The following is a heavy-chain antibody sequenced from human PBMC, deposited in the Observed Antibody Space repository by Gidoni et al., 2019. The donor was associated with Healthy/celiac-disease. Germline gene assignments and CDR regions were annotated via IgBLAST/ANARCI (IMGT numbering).Heavy chain of an antibody. Sequence: EVQLVESGGGLVQPGRSLRLSCAASGFPFDDYAMHWVRQAPGKGLEWVSGISWNSGSIGYADSVKGRFTISRDNAKNSLYLQMNSLRAEDTALYYCAKEGPSGAFDIWGQGTMVTVSS. CDR3: AKEGPSGAFDI. J-gene: IGHJ3*02. V-gene: IGHV3-9*01. CDR2: ISWNSGSI. D-gene: IGHD3-10*01. CDR1: GFPFDDYA.